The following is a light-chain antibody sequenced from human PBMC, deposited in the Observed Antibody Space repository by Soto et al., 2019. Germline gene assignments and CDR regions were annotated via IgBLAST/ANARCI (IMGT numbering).Light chain of an antibody. CDR1: QSVRNY. J-gene: IGKJ5*01. Sequence: EIVLTQSPATLSLSPGERATLSCRASQSVRNYLAWYQQNPGQVPRLVIYDASNRATGIPARFSGSGSGTDFTLTISSLEPEDSALYYCQQRHLWPITFGQGTRLEIK. CDR2: DAS. CDR3: QQRHLWPIT. V-gene: IGKV3-11*01.